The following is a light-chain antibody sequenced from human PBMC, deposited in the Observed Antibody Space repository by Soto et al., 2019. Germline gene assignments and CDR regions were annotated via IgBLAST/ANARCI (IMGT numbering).Light chain of an antibody. CDR1: QSVSSY. V-gene: IGKV3-11*01. CDR3: QQRSNWPLIT. CDR2: DAS. Sequence: EIVLTQSPATLSLSPGESATLSCRASQSVSSYLAWYQQKPGQAPRLLVYDASNRAPGIPARFSGSGSGTDFTLTISNLVPEDFAVYYCQQRSNWPLITFGPGTKVDIK. J-gene: IGKJ3*01.